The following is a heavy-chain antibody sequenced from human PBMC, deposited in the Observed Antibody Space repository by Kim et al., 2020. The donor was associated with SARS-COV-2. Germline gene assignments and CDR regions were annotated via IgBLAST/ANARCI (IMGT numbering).Heavy chain of an antibody. J-gene: IGHJ6*02. CDR3: ARGGDDIVVVPAAMLWSYYYYGMDV. Sequence: SETLSLTCTVSGGSISSGGYYWSWIRQHPGKGLEWIGYIYYSGSTYYNPSLKSRVTISVDTSKNQFSLKLSSVTAADTAVYYCARGGDDIVVVPAAMLWSYYYYGMDVWGQGTPGTVSS. D-gene: IGHD2-2*01. V-gene: IGHV4-31*03. CDR2: IYYSGST. CDR1: GGSISSGGYY.